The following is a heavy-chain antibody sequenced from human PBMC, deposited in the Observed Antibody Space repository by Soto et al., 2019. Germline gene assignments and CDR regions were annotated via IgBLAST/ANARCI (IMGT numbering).Heavy chain of an antibody. V-gene: IGHV4-39*01. CDR1: TVSISSSSYY. Sequence: QPQLQESGPGLVKPSETLSLTCTVSTVSISSSSYYWGWIRQPPGKGLEWIGNVYYNGGTYYNPSLKSRVSISVDTSKNQFSLSLTSVTATDTAVYYCVSSPSGSSTWSSPLDYWGQGTLVTVSS. D-gene: IGHD3-10*01. J-gene: IGHJ4*02. CDR2: VYYNGGT. CDR3: VSSPSGSSTWSSPLDY.